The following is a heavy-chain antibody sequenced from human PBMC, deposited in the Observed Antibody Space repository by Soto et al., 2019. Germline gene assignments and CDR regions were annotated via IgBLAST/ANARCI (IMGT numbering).Heavy chain of an antibody. Sequence: ASVKVSCKASGYTFTSYYMHWVQQAPGQGLEWMGIINPSGGSTSYAQKFQGRVTMTRDTSTSTVYMELSSLRSEDTAVYYCALGAYSSSYYYYMDVWGKGTTVTVSS. V-gene: IGHV1-46*03. CDR3: ALGAYSSSYYYYMDV. D-gene: IGHD6-6*01. J-gene: IGHJ6*03. CDR1: GYTFTSYY. CDR2: INPSGGST.